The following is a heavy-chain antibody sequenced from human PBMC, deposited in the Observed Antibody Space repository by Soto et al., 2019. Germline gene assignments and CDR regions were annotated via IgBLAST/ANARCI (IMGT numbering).Heavy chain of an antibody. V-gene: IGHV1-2*04. CDR1: GYTFTGYY. J-gene: IGHJ6*03. D-gene: IGHD3-10*01. Sequence: ASAKVSCKASGYTFTGYYIHWVRQAPGQGLEWMGWINPNSGGTNYAQKFQGWVTMTRDTSISTAYMELSRLRSDDTAVYYCARDGFTRYGSGIEGYYYYYMDVWGKGTTVTVSS. CDR2: INPNSGGT. CDR3: ARDGFTRYGSGIEGYYYYYMDV.